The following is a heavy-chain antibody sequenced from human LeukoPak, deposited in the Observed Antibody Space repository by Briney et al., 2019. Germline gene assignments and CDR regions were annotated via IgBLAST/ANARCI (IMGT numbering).Heavy chain of an antibody. D-gene: IGHD6-19*01. J-gene: IGHJ5*02. CDR1: GYTFTGYY. Sequence: GASVKVSCKASGYTFTGYYMHWVRQAPGQGFEWMGWINPNSGGTNYAQKFQGRVTMTRDTSISTAYMELSRLRSDDTAVYYCARDTVAGTDESWFDPWGQGTLVTVSS. CDR3: ARDTVAGTDESWFDP. V-gene: IGHV1-2*02. CDR2: INPNSGGT.